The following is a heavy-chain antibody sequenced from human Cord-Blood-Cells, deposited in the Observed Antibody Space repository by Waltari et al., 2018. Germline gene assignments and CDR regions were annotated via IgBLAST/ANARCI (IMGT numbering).Heavy chain of an antibody. CDR3: ARGARIVVVPAAIDY. D-gene: IGHD2-2*02. CDR2: INAGNGNT. V-gene: IGHV1-3*01. CDR1: GYTFTSYA. Sequence: QVQLVQSGAEVKKPGASVKVSCKASGYTFTSYAMHWVRQAPGQRLEWMGWINAGNGNTKYSQKFQGRVTITWDTSASTAYMELSSLRSEDTAVYYCARGARIVVVPAAIDYWGQGTLVTVSS. J-gene: IGHJ4*02.